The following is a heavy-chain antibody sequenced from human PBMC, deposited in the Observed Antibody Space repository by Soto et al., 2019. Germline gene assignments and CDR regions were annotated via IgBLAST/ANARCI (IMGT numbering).Heavy chain of an antibody. V-gene: IGHV4-31*03. CDR1: GGSISGGNYY. D-gene: IGHD3-22*01. CDR3: ARTSYDSSGTAADP. J-gene: IGHJ5*02. CDR2: IYYSRST. Sequence: QVQLQESGPGLVKPSQTLSLTCTVSGGSISGGNYYWSWIRQHPGKGLEWIGYIYYSRSTYYNPSLKSRVTISVDTSKNQFSLKLSSVTAADTAVYYCARTSYDSSGTAADPWGQGTLVTVSS.